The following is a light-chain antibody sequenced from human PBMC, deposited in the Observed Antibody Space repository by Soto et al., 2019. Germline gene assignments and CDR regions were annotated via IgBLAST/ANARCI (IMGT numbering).Light chain of an antibody. Sequence: QAPSFLSASVGDRVTITCRASQGISSYLAWYQQKPGKAPKLLIYAASTLQSGVPSRFRGSGSGTEFTLTISSLQPEDFATYYCQQLNSYPLTFGGGTKVDIK. J-gene: IGKJ4*01. CDR3: QQLNSYPLT. CDR1: QGISSY. V-gene: IGKV1-9*01. CDR2: AAS.